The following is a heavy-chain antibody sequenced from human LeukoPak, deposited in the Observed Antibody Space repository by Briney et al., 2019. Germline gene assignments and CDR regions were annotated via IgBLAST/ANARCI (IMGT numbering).Heavy chain of an antibody. D-gene: IGHD2-8*01. Sequence: SVKVSCKASGGAFINYAVSWVRQAPGQGLEWMGGIIPIFGTVNHAQKFQGRVTITTDDSTSTAYMELSSLRSEDTAVYYCATSMKLYYYYYMDVWGKGTTVTVSS. CDR3: ATSMKLYYYYYMDV. CDR1: GGAFINYA. V-gene: IGHV1-69*05. J-gene: IGHJ6*03. CDR2: IIPIFGTV.